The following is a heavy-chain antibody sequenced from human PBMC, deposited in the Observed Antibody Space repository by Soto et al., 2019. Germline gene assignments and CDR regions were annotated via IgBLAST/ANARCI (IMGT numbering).Heavy chain of an antibody. D-gene: IGHD2-21*02. V-gene: IGHV3-74*01. CDR1: GFTFNYYW. CDR2: IHSDGSST. J-gene: IGHJ3*01. Sequence: EVQLVESEGGLVQRGGSLRLSCAASGFTFNYYWMHWVRQAPGQGLVWVSHIHSDGSSTTYADSVKGRFTISRDNAKNTLYLQMNGLRAEHTAVYYCARGDKGGFDLWGQGTTVTVSS. CDR3: ARGDKGGFDL.